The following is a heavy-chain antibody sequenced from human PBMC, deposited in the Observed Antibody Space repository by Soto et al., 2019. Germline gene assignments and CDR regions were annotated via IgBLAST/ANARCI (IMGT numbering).Heavy chain of an antibody. CDR3: ARGQLEEGNYDFWSGHYYYYGMDV. CDR1: GGSISSGDYY. CDR2: IYYSGST. V-gene: IGHV4-30-4*01. D-gene: IGHD3-3*01. Sequence: SETLSLTCTVSGGSISSGDYYWSWIRQPPGKGLEWIGYIYYSGSTYYNPSLKSRVTISVDTSKNQFSLKLSSVTAADTAVYYCARGQLEEGNYDFWSGHYYYYGMDVWGQGTTVTVS. J-gene: IGHJ6*02.